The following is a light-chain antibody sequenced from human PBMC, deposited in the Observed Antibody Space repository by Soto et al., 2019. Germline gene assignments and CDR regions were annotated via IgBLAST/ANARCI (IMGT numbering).Light chain of an antibody. CDR2: GAS. J-gene: IGKJ5*01. CDR3: QQYYDWPIT. CDR1: QSVSSN. Sequence: EIVMTQSPATLSVSPGERATLSCRASQSVSSNLAWYQQKPGQAPRLLIYGASTRATGIPARFSGSGSGTEFTLTISSLQSEDLAVYYCQQYYDWPITFGQGTRLEI. V-gene: IGKV3-15*01.